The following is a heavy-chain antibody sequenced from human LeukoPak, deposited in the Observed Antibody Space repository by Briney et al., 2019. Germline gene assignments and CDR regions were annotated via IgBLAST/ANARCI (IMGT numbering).Heavy chain of an antibody. Sequence: TSETLSLTCGVYGGSFSGYYWSWIRQPLGRGLEWIGEINQSGSTNYNPSLKSRVTISVDTSRNQFSLKLSSVTAADTGVYYCATKYSVAVAANPPYFDYWGQGTLVTVSS. J-gene: IGHJ4*02. CDR3: ATKYSVAVAANPPYFDY. CDR1: GGSFSGYY. CDR2: INQSGST. V-gene: IGHV4-34*01. D-gene: IGHD6-19*01.